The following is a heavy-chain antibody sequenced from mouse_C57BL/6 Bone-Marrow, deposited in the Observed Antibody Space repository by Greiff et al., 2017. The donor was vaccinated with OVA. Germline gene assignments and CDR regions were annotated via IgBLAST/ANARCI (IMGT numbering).Heavy chain of an antibody. CDR3: AREPFMDY. V-gene: IGHV3-6*01. CDR1: GYSITSGYY. J-gene: IGHJ4*01. Sequence: VQLKESGPGLVKPSQSLSLTCSVTGYSITSGYYWNWIRQFPGNKLEWMGYISYDGSNNYNPSLKNRISITRDTSKNQFVLKLNSVTTEDTATYYCAREPFMDYWGQGTSVTVSS. CDR2: ISYDGSN.